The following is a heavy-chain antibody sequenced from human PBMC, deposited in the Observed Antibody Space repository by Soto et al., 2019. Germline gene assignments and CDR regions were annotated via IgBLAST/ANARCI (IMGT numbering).Heavy chain of an antibody. CDR1: GGSISSSSYY. J-gene: IGHJ6*02. Sequence: SETLSLICTVSGGSISSSSYYWGWIRQPPGKGLEWSGSIYYSGSTYYNPSLKSRVTISVDTSKNQFSLKLSSVTAADTAVYYCARPGIAAAGRGYYYHGMDVWGQGTTVTVSS. V-gene: IGHV4-39*01. D-gene: IGHD6-13*01. CDR3: ARPGIAAAGRGYYYHGMDV. CDR2: IYYSGST.